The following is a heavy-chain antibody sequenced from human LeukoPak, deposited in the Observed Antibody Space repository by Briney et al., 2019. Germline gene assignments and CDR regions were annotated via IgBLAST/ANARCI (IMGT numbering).Heavy chain of an antibody. CDR1: GFTFSSYS. V-gene: IGHV3-21*01. J-gene: IGHJ4*02. D-gene: IGHD1-26*01. CDR3: ARWVGANLFDY. Sequence: GGSLRLSCAASGFTFSSYSMNWVRQAPGKGLEWVSSISSSSSYIYYADSVKGRFTISRDSAKNSLYLQMNSLRAEDTAVYYCARWVGANLFDYWGQGTLVTVSS. CDR2: ISSSSSYI.